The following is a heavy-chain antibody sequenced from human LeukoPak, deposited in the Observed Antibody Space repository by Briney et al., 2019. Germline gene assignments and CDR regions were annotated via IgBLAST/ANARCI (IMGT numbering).Heavy chain of an antibody. CDR3: ARGAVVPAASYYYYYMDV. CDR2: TYYRSKWYN. V-gene: IGHV6-1*01. Sequence: SQTLSLTCAISGDSVSSNSAAWNWIRQSPSRGLEWLGRTYYRSKWYNDYAVSVKSRITINPDTSKNQFSLQLNSVTPEDTAVYYCARGAVVPAASYYYYYMDVWGKGTTVTVSS. J-gene: IGHJ6*03. CDR1: GDSVSSNSAA. D-gene: IGHD2-2*01.